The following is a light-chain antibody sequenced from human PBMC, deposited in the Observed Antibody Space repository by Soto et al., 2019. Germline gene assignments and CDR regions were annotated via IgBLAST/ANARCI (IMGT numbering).Light chain of an antibody. CDR2: SNN. J-gene: IGLJ2*01. CDR1: SSNIGSNT. V-gene: IGLV1-44*01. Sequence: QSVLTQPPSASGTPGQRVTISCSGSSSNIGSNTVNWYQQLPGTAPKLLIYSNNQRPSGVPDRFSGSKSGNSASLAITGLQAEDEADYYCQTYDSTLSGLHVVFGGGTKLTVL. CDR3: QTYDSTLSGLHVV.